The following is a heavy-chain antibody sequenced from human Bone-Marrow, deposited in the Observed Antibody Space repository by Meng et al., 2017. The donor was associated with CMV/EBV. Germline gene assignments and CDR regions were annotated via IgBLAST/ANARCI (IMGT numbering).Heavy chain of an antibody. J-gene: IGHJ4*02. CDR2: ISHDGSNK. Sequence: GESLKISCEAFGFTFSNFWMSWVRQAPGKGLEWVAFISHDGSNKNYVDSVRGRFVISRDNSKNTLYLQMNSLTDEDTAVYYCAYYSSSGYYFDYWGQGTLVTVSS. CDR1: GFTFSNFW. CDR3: AYYSSSGYYFDY. D-gene: IGHD3-22*01. V-gene: IGHV3-30*03.